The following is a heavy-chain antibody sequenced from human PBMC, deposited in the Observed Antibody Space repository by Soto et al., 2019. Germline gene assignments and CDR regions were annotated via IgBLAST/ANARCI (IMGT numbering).Heavy chain of an antibody. D-gene: IGHD3-10*01. CDR1: GYKFTTYF. CDR3: VRGSCTTSPCSGDFEF. J-gene: IGHJ1*01. V-gene: IGHV1-46*01. CDR2: IHPSGDT. Sequence: QVQLVQSGAELKKPGASVKVACKASGYKFTTYFIHWVRQAPGQGLEWMGMIHPSGDTGYAQKFRGRVTMTIATSTTTAYMELRNLTSEDTAVYFSVRGSCTTSPCSGDFEFWGQGTLVTVSS.